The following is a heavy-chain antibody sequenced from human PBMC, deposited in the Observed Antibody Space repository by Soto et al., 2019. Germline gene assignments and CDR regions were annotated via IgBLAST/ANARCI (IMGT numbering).Heavy chain of an antibody. CDR3: ARGGADRYYYYYMDV. V-gene: IGHV3-21*01. CDR2: ISSSSSYI. CDR1: GFTFSSYS. Sequence: GGSLRLSCAASGFTFSSYSMNWVRQAPGKGLEWVSSISSSSSYIYYADSVKGRFTISRDNAKNSLYLQMNSLRAEDTAVYYCARGGADRYYYYYMDVWGKGTTVTVSS. J-gene: IGHJ6*03.